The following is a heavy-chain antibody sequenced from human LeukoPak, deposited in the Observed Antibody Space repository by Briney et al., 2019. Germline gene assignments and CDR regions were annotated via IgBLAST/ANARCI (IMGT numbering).Heavy chain of an antibody. V-gene: IGHV1-46*01. Sequence: ASVKVSCKASGYTFTSYYMHWVRQAPGQGLEWMGIINPSGGSTSYAQKLQGRVTMTTDTSTSTAYMELRSLRSDDTAVYYCARDKGGYCSSTSCLRWFDPWGQGTLVTVSS. J-gene: IGHJ5*02. CDR3: ARDKGGYCSSTSCLRWFDP. CDR1: GYTFTSYY. CDR2: INPSGGST. D-gene: IGHD2-2*01.